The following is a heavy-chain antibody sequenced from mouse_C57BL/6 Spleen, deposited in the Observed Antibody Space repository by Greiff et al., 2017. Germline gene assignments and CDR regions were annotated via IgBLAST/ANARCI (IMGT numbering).Heavy chain of an antibody. Sequence: QVQLQQSGPELVKPGASVKISCKASGYAFSSSWLNWVKQRPGKGLEWIGRIYPGDGDTNYTGQFKGKDTLPADKSSSTAYMQLSSLTSEASAVYFCGKLSDSYAMDYWGQGTSVTVSS. V-gene: IGHV1-82*01. D-gene: IGHD3-2*02. CDR3: GKLSDSYAMDY. CDR2: IYPGDGDT. J-gene: IGHJ4*01. CDR1: GYAFSSSW.